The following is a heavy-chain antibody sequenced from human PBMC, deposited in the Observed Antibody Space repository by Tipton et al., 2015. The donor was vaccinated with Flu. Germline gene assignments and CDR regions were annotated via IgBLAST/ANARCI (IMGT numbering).Heavy chain of an antibody. CDR3: ARGGYCSSTTCYKSFDY. J-gene: IGHJ4*02. D-gene: IGHD2-2*02. CDR2: IIPLFATT. V-gene: IGHV1-69*18. CDR1: GGTFSSYA. Sequence: QLVQSGAEVKKPGSSLMVSCKASGGTFSSYAINWVRQAPGQGLEWMGRIIPLFATTNYAQKFQGRVTITADESTSTAYMELSSLRSEDTAVYYCARGGYCSSTTCYKSFDYWGQGTLVTVSS.